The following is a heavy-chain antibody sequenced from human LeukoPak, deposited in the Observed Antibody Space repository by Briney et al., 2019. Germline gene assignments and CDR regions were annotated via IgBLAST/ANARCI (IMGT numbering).Heavy chain of an antibody. V-gene: IGHV1-18*04. CDR1: GYTFTRYG. D-gene: IGHD1-14*01. Sequence: ASVKVSCKASGYTFTRYGITWGRQAPGRGLEWMGWISTVNGDTNYAQNLQGRATMTTDTSTTTAYMELKNLRSDDTAVYYCARGIAPDQYWGQGTLVTVSS. J-gene: IGHJ4*02. CDR3: ARGIAPDQY. CDR2: ISTVNGDT.